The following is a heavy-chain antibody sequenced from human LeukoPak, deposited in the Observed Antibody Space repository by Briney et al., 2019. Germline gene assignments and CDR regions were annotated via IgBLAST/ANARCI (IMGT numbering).Heavy chain of an antibody. CDR1: GYSISNGYY. D-gene: IGHD3-22*01. J-gene: IGHJ4*02. CDR2: IYHNGNT. Sequence: SETLSLTCAVSGYSISNGYYWAWIRQPPGKGLEWIAKIYHNGNTYYNPSLKGRVTISVDTPKNQFSLKLSSVTAADTALYYCAREFTEYYYDSSKASYWGQGTLVTVSS. V-gene: IGHV4-38-2*02. CDR3: AREFTEYYYDSSKASY.